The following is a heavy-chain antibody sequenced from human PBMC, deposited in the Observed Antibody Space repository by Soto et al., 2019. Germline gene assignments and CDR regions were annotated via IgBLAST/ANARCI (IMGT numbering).Heavy chain of an antibody. CDR1: GFTFSSYG. CDR3: AKIYGSTPGGYYGMDV. J-gene: IGHJ6*02. V-gene: IGHV3-30*18. CDR2: ISYDGSNK. Sequence: GGSLRLSCAASGFTFSSYGMHWVRQTPGKGLEWVAVISYDGSNKYYADSVRGRFTISRDNSKNTLFLQMNSLRGEDTAVYYCAKIYGSTPGGYYGMDVWGQGTTVTVSS. D-gene: IGHD1-26*01.